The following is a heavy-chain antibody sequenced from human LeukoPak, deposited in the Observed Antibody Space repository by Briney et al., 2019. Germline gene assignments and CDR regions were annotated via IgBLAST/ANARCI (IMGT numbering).Heavy chain of an antibody. CDR1: GGSISNYF. CDR2: IHSSGST. Sequence: KPSETLSLTCTVSGGSISNYFWGWIRQPPGKGLEWIGNIHSSGSTDYNPSLKSRVTMSVDTSKNQFSLRLTSVTAADTAVYYCARPGQSSWWVYFNFWGQGTLVTVSS. D-gene: IGHD2-8*01. CDR3: ARPGQSSWWVYFNF. J-gene: IGHJ4*02. V-gene: IGHV4-4*09.